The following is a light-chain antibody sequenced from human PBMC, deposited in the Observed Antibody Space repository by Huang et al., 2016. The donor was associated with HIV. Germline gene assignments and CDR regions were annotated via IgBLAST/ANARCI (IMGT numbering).Light chain of an antibody. V-gene: IGKV2-29*02. CDR3: MQGKHFPRT. J-gene: IGKJ1*01. CDR1: QSLLHSDGKTY. Sequence: DIVMIQTPLSLSVTPGQPASISCKSSQSLLHSDGKTYLYWYLQKPGQSPHLLIYEVSSRVSGVPDRFSGSGSGTDFKLKISRVEAEDVGVYYCMQGKHFPRTFGQGTKVEIK. CDR2: EVS.